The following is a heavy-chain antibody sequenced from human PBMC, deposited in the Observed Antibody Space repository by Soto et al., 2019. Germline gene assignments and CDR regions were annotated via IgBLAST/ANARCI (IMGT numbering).Heavy chain of an antibody. V-gene: IGHV4-34*01. CDR1: GGSFSGYY. CDR3: ARVRPRITIFGVVPTLFDP. CDR2: INHSGST. D-gene: IGHD3-3*01. Sequence: SETLSLTCAAPGGSFSGYYWSWIRQPPGKGLEWIGEINHSGSTNYNPSLKSRVTISLDTSKNHFSLKLSSVTAADTAVYYCARVRPRITIFGVVPTLFDPWGQGTLVTVSS. J-gene: IGHJ5*02.